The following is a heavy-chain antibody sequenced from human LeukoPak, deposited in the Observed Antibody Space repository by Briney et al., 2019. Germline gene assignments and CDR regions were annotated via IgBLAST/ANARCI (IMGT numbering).Heavy chain of an antibody. J-gene: IGHJ6*04. D-gene: IGHD5-12*01. V-gene: IGHV1-2*02. Sequence: GASVKVSCKASGYTFTGYYMHWVRQAPGQGLEWMGWINPNSGGTNYAQKFQGRVTMTRDTSISTAYMELSRLRSGDTAVYYCATEISGYDSLGYWGKGTTVTISS. CDR2: INPNSGGT. CDR1: GYTFTGYY. CDR3: ATEISGYDSLGY.